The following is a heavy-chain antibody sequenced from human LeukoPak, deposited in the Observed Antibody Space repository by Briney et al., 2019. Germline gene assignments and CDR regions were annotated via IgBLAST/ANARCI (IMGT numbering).Heavy chain of an antibody. CDR1: GFTVSSNY. CDR3: ARGTTTGTNRILDY. CDR2: IYSGGTI. Sequence: PGGSLRLSRAASGFTVSSNYMSWVRQAPGKGLEWVSVIYSGGTIYYADSVKGRFTISRDNSKNTLYLQMNSLRPEDTAVYYCARGTTTGTNRILDYWGQGTLVTVSS. V-gene: IGHV3-66*02. D-gene: IGHD1-1*01. J-gene: IGHJ4*02.